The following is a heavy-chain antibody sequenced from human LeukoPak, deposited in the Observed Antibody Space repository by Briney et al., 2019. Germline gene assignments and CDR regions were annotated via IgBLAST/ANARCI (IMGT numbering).Heavy chain of an antibody. CDR1: GFTFSSYA. J-gene: IGHJ4*02. V-gene: IGHV3-23*01. Sequence: GGSLRLSCAASGFTFSSYAMSWVRQAPGEGLEWVSAISGSGYSTYYADSVKGRFTISRDNSKNTLYLQMNSLRAEDTAVYYCARRIAAYQQFDYWGQGTLVTVSS. D-gene: IGHD6-13*01. CDR3: ARRIAAYQQFDY. CDR2: ISGSGYST.